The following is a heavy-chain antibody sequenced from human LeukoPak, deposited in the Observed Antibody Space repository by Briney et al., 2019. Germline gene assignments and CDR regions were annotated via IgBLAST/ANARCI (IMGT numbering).Heavy chain of an antibody. D-gene: IGHD4-17*01. CDR1: GGSISSGGYY. J-gene: IGHJ6*02. CDR2: IYYSGST. Sequence: SQTLSLTCTVSGGSISSGGYYWSWIRQHPGKGLEWIGYIYYSGSTYYNPSLKSRVTISVDTSKNQFSPKLSSVTAADTAVYYCARDPVYGDPYYYYGMDVWGQGTTVTVSS. V-gene: IGHV4-31*03. CDR3: ARDPVYGDPYYYYGMDV.